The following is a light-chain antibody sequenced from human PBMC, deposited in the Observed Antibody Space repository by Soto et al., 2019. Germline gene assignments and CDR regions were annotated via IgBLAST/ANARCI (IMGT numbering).Light chain of an antibody. CDR3: QQYGSSLLT. CDR2: GAS. J-gene: IGKJ4*01. CDR1: QSVSSSY. Sequence: EIVLTQSPGSLSLSPGERATLSCRASQSVSSSYLGWYQQKPGQAPRLLIYGASSRATGIPDRFSGSGSGTDFTLTIRRLEPEDFAVYYCQQYGSSLLTFGGGTKVEIK. V-gene: IGKV3-20*01.